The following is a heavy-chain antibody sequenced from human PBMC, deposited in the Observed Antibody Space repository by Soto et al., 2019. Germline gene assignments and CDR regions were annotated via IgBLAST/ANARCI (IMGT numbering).Heavy chain of an antibody. D-gene: IGHD3-3*01. CDR3: AKDRGIFGVVISYYMDV. Sequence: GGSLRLSCAASGFTFSSYAMSWVRQAPGKGLEWVSAISGSGGSTYYADSVKGRFTISRDNSKNTLYLQMNSLRAEDTAVYYCAKDRGIFGVVISYYMDVWGKGTTVTVSS. CDR1: GFTFSSYA. V-gene: IGHV3-23*01. CDR2: ISGSGGST. J-gene: IGHJ6*03.